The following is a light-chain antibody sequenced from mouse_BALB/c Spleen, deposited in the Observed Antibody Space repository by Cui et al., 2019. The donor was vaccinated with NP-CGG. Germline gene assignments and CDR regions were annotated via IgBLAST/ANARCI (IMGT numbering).Light chain of an antibody. Sequence: ALVTQASEHTTSPGETVTLTCRSSTGAVTTSNYANWVQEKPDHLFTGLIGGTNNRAPGVPARFSGSLIGDKAALTITGAQTEDEAIYFCALWYSNHWVFGGGTKLTVL. CDR1: TGAVTTSNY. J-gene: IGLJ1*01. CDR3: ALWYSNHWV. V-gene: IGLV1*01. CDR2: GTN.